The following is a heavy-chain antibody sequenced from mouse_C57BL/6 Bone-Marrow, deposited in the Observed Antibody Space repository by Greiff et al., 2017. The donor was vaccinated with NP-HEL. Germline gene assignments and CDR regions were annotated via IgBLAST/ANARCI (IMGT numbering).Heavy chain of an antibody. J-gene: IGHJ3*01. CDR1: GFTFSASG. CDR2: ISSGSSTI. D-gene: IGHD2-4*01. Sequence: EVNVVESGGGLVKPGGSLKLSCAASGFTFSASGMHWVRQAPEKGLEWVAYISSGSSTIYYADTVKGRFTISRDNAKNTLFLQMTSLRSEDTAMYYCASGDYAWFAYWGQGTLVTVSA. V-gene: IGHV5-17*01. CDR3: ASGDYAWFAY.